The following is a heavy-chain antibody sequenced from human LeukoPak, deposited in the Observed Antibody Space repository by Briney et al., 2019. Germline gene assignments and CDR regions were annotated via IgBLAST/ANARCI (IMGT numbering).Heavy chain of an antibody. CDR2: INSDGSNT. V-gene: IGHV3-74*01. J-gene: IGHJ4*02. CDR3: ARDGFEYSYVPGDFDY. CDR1: GLTFSSSW. Sequence: GGSLRLSCAASGLTFSSSWMYWVRQAPGKGLVWVSDINSDGSNTRYADSVRGRFTISRDNAKNSLYLQMNSLRAEDTAVYYCARDGFEYSYVPGDFDYWGQGTLVTVSS. D-gene: IGHD5-18*01.